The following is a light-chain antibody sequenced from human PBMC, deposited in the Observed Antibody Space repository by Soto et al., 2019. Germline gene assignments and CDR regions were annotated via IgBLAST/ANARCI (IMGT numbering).Light chain of an antibody. CDR1: SGHSSYA. CDR3: QTWATGIQV. Sequence: QLVLTQSPSASASLGASVKLTCTLSSGHSSYAIAWHQQQPEKGPRYLMKVNSDGSHNKGDGIPDRFSGSSSGAERYLTISSLQSDDEADYYCQTWATGIQVFGGGTKLTVL. V-gene: IGLV4-69*01. CDR2: VNSDGSH. J-gene: IGLJ2*01.